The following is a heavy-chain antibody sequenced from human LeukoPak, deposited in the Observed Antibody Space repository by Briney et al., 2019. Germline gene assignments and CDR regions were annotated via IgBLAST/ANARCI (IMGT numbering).Heavy chain of an antibody. J-gene: IGHJ4*02. D-gene: IGHD5-12*01. Sequence: GGSLRLSCATSGFIFSSYGMHWVRRAPGKGLEWVAVIWYDGTTQYYADSVKGRFTISRDNSKNTVYMQMNSLRVDDTAVYYCARDRVATSLGNLDYWGQGTQVTVSS. CDR3: ARDRVATSLGNLDY. CDR2: IWYDGTTQ. CDR1: GFIFSSYG. V-gene: IGHV3-33*01.